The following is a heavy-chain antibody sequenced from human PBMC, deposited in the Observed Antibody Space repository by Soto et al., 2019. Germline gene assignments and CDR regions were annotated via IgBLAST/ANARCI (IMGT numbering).Heavy chain of an antibody. CDR3: AREVRGGFTGIFDQ. Sequence: SGTLAITRTVSIGCLNTFYWSWVRQPAGKGLEWIGRIFSSGSTSFNPSLESRVAMSVDTSKNHFSLNLSSVTAADMAVYYFAREVRGGFTGIFDQWGQGSRVTVSS. CDR1: IGCLNTFY. CDR2: IFSSGST. J-gene: IGHJ4*02. V-gene: IGHV4-4*07. D-gene: IGHD2-15*01.